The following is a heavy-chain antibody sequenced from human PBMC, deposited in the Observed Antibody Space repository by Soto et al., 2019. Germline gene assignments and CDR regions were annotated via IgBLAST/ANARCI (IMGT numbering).Heavy chain of an antibody. CDR3: ARGIAAGDPDDAFDI. J-gene: IGHJ3*02. Sequence: GGSLRLSCAASGFSFSSYTMAWVRQAPGKGLEWVSSISGSGGSPSYADSVQGRFIISRDNPRNTLYLQMNSLRAEDTAVYYCARGIAAGDPDDAFDIWGQGTMVTVSS. D-gene: IGHD6-13*01. V-gene: IGHV3-23*01. CDR1: GFSFSSYT. CDR2: ISGSGGSP.